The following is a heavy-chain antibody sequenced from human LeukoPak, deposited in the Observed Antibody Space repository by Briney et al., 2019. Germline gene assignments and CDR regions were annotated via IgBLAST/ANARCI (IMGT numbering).Heavy chain of an antibody. V-gene: IGHV4-30-4*08. J-gene: IGHJ1*01. CDR1: GGSISSGDYY. D-gene: IGHD2-8*01. CDR3: ARGANFYREYSEDGVGFQH. Sequence: TSETLSLTCTVSGGSISSGDYYWSWIRQPPGKGLEWIGYIYYSGSTYHNPSLKSRVTILVDTSKNQFSLKLSSVTAADTAVYYCARGANFYREYSEDGVGFQHWGQGTLVTVSS. CDR2: IYYSGST.